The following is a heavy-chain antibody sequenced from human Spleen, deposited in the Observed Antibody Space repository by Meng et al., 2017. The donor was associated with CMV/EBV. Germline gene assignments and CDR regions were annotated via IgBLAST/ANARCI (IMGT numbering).Heavy chain of an antibody. Sequence: SVKVSCKASGYTFTGYYMHWVRQAPGQGLEWMGGIVPIFGTANYAQKFQGRVTITTDESTSTAYMELSSLRSEDTAVYYCAGRRSGCSSTSCYPYYYYGMDVWGQGTTVTVSS. CDR3: AGRRSGCSSTSCYPYYYYGMDV. CDR1: GYTFTGYY. CDR2: IVPIFGTA. D-gene: IGHD2-2*01. V-gene: IGHV1-69*05. J-gene: IGHJ6*02.